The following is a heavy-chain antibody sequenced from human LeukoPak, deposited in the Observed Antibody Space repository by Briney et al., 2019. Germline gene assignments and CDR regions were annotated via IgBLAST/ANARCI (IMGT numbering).Heavy chain of an antibody. CDR1: GGSFSGYY. Sequence: SETLSLTCAVYGGSFSGYYWSWIRQPPGKGLEWIGEINHSGSTNYNPSLKSRVTISVDTSKNQFSLKLSSVTAADTAVYYCARGHPPGHWGQGTLVTVSS. CDR2: INHSGST. J-gene: IGHJ4*02. CDR3: ARGHPPGH. V-gene: IGHV4-34*01.